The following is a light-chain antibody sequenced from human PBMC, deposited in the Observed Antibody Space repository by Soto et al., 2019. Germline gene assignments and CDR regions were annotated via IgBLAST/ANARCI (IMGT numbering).Light chain of an antibody. CDR1: SSDMGGYNY. CDR3: SSYTSSSTRVV. V-gene: IGLV2-14*01. Sequence: QSALTQPASVSGSPGQSITISCTGTSSDMGGYNYVSWYQQQPDKAPKLMIYDVSNRPSGVSNRFSGSKSGNTASLTISGLQAEDEADYYCSSYTSSSTRVVFGGGTQLTVL. J-gene: IGLJ2*01. CDR2: DVS.